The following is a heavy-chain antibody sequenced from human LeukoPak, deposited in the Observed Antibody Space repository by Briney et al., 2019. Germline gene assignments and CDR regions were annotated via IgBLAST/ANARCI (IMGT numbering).Heavy chain of an antibody. Sequence: ASVTVSCKASGYTFTSYGISWVRQAPGQGLEGMGWISAYNVNTNYAQKLQGRVTMTTDTSTSTAYMELRSLRSDDTAVYYCAREDSSGWYLIDYWGQGTLVTVSS. D-gene: IGHD6-19*01. CDR2: ISAYNVNT. CDR1: GYTFTSYG. CDR3: AREDSSGWYLIDY. V-gene: IGHV1-18*01. J-gene: IGHJ4*02.